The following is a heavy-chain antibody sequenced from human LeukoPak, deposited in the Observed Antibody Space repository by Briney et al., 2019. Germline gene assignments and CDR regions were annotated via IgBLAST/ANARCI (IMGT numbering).Heavy chain of an antibody. V-gene: IGHV3-33*01. CDR1: GFTFSSFG. CDR2: IWYDASNK. J-gene: IGHJ5*02. D-gene: IGHD6-13*01. CDR3: VRGVGVSRFNYFDP. Sequence: SGGSLTLSCAASGFTFSSFGMHWVRQAPGKGLEWVAVIWYDASNKYYADSVKGRFTISRDNSKNTLFLQMNSLRDDDTAVYYCVRGVGVSRFNYFDPWGQGTLVTVSS.